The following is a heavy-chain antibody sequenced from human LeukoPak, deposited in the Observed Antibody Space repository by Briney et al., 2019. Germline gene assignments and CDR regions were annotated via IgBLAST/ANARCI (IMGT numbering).Heavy chain of an antibody. J-gene: IGHJ3*01. CDR2: ISSSSSTI. V-gene: IGHV3-48*04. Sequence: GGSLRLPCAASGFTFSSYSMNWVRQAPGKGLEWVSYISSSSSTIYYADSVKGRFTISRDNAKNSLYLQMNSLRAEDTAVYYCARDRQHRDGFDVWGQGTMVTVSS. CDR3: ARDRQHRDGFDV. CDR1: GFTFSSYS.